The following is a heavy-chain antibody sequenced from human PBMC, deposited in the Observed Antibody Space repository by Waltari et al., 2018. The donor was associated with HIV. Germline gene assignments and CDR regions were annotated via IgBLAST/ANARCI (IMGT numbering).Heavy chain of an antibody. CDR3: ARQAPEKYYYDSSGYYYSDC. J-gene: IGHJ4*02. Sequence: QLQLQESGPGLVKPSETLSLTCTVSGGSISSSSYYWGWIRQPPGKGLEWIGSIYYSGSTYYNPSLKSRVTISVDTSKNQFSLKLSSVTAADTAVYYCARQAPEKYYYDSSGYYYSDCWGQGTLVTVSS. D-gene: IGHD3-22*01. CDR2: IYYSGST. V-gene: IGHV4-39*01. CDR1: GGSISSSSYY.